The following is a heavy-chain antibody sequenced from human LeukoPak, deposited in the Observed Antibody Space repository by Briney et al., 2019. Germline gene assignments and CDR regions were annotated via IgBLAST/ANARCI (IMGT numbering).Heavy chain of an antibody. V-gene: IGHV3-21*04. D-gene: IGHD5-18*01. Sequence: PGGSLRLSCAVSGFTFSSYTMNWVRQTPGKGLEWVSSISSSGSYIYYADSVKGRFTISRDNVRNSLYLQMNSLRAEDTAVYYCARGPGRGYSYGAYFDYWGQGTLVTVSS. CDR2: ISSSGSYI. CDR3: ARGPGRGYSYGAYFDY. CDR1: GFTFSSYT. J-gene: IGHJ4*02.